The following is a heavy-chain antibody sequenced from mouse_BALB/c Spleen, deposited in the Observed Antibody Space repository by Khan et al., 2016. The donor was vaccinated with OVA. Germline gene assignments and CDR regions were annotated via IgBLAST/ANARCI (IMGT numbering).Heavy chain of an antibody. V-gene: IGHV1S136*01. D-gene: IGHD4-1*01. CDR3: AREASSWDFSVPY. J-gene: IGHJ3*01. CDR2: INPDNAGT. Sequence: VQLQQSGPELVEPGASVKMSCKASGYTFTNYVIHWVKQKPGQGLEWIGYINPDNAGTRYNEKFKGKATLTSDISSTSAYMALLSLTSEDSAVYYWAREASSWDFSVPYWGQGTLVTVSA. CDR1: GYTFTNYV.